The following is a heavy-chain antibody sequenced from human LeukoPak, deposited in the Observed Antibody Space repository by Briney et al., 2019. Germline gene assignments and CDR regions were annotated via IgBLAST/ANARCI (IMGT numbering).Heavy chain of an antibody. V-gene: IGHV3-30-3*01. D-gene: IGHD6-13*01. CDR2: ISYDGSNK. Sequence: GGSLRLSCAASGFTFSSYAMHWVRQAPGKGLEWVAVISYDGSNKYYADSVKGRFTISRDDAKNSLYLQMNSLRAEDTAVYYCARDGYSSSRLYYYYGMDVWGQGTTVTVSS. CDR1: GFTFSSYA. CDR3: ARDGYSSSRLYYYYGMDV. J-gene: IGHJ6*02.